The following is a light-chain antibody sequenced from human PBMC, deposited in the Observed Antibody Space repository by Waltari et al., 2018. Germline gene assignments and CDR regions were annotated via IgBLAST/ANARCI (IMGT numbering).Light chain of an antibody. Sequence: EVVMTQSPAALSVSPGERFTLSCKASQNIDNNLAWYQQKPGQSPRLLIYGASTRATGVPARFSGSGSGTEFTLTISSLQSEDCAVFYYQQYNRWPPLTFGGGTKVEIK. CDR1: QNIDNN. CDR2: GAS. J-gene: IGKJ4*01. V-gene: IGKV3-15*01. CDR3: QQYNRWPPLT.